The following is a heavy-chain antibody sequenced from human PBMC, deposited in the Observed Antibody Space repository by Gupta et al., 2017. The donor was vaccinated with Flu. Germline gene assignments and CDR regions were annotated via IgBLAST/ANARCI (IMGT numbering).Heavy chain of an antibody. V-gene: IGHV3-33*01. D-gene: IGHD1-26*01. CDR1: GFTFSSHG. Sequence: QVQLVESGGGVVKTGRSLRLACAASGFTFSSHGMHWFRQAPGKGLEGVTVIGYDGSNKYYADSVKGRFTISRDNSKNTLYLQMNSLRAEDTAVYYCARGGWGATWDYYGMDVWGQGTTVTVSS. J-gene: IGHJ6*02. CDR3: ARGGWGATWDYYGMDV. CDR2: IGYDGSNK.